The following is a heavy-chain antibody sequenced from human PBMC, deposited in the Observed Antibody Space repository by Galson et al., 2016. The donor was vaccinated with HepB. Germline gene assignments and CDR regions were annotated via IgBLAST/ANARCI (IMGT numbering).Heavy chain of an antibody. J-gene: IGHJ6*02. Sequence: ETLSLTCTVSGGSISSSSYYWGWIRQPPGKGLEWIGSIFYSGSTYYNPSLKSRVTISVDTSKKQFSLKLSSVTAADTAVYYCARRFRYTYGPPYGMDVWGQGTTVTVSS. D-gene: IGHD5-18*01. CDR2: IFYSGST. V-gene: IGHV4-39*01. CDR1: GGSISSSSYY. CDR3: ARRFRYTYGPPYGMDV.